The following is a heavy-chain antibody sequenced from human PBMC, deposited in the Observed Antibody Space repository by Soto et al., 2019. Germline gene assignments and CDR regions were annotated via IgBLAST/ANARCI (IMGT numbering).Heavy chain of an antibody. CDR3: ARRRITMIVVVFDAFDI. J-gene: IGHJ3*02. CDR1: GGSISSSYW. Sequence: QVQLQESGPGLVKPSGTLSLTCAVSGGSISSSYWWSWVRQPPGKGLEWIGEIYHSGSTNYNPSLKSRVTISGDKSRNQSSLKLSSVTAADTAVYYCARRRITMIVVVFDAFDIWGQGTMVTVSS. D-gene: IGHD3-22*01. V-gene: IGHV4-4*02. CDR2: IYHSGST.